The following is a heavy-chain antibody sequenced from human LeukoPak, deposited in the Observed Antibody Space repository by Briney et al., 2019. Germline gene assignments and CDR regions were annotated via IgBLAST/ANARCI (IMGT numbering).Heavy chain of an antibody. V-gene: IGHV4-61*01. CDR2: IYYSGST. D-gene: IGHD2-2*01. J-gene: IGHJ2*01. Sequence: SETLSLTCTVSGDSVSSANYYWSWIRQPPGKGLEWFGYIYYSGSTNYNPSLKSRVTISRDTSKNQFSLKLSSVTVADTAVYYCARVLVPAAMGNWYFDLWGRGTLVTVSS. CDR1: GDSVSSANYY. CDR3: ARVLVPAAMGNWYFDL.